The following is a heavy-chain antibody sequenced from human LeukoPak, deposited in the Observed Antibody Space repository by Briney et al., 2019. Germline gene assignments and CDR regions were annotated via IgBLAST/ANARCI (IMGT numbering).Heavy chain of an antibody. V-gene: IGHV5-51*01. J-gene: IGHJ3*02. D-gene: IGHD3-10*01. CDR1: GYRFTSDW. CDR2: IYPGDSDT. Sequence: GESLKISCKGSGYRFTSDWIGWVRQMPGKGLEWMGIIYPGDSDTRYSPSFQGQVTISPDQSISTAYLQWSSLKASDTAMYYCARKYGSGNQAFDIWGPGTMVTVSS. CDR3: ARKYGSGNQAFDI.